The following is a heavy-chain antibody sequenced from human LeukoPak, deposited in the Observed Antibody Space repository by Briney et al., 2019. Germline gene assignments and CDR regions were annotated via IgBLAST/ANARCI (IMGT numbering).Heavy chain of an antibody. J-gene: IGHJ6*02. D-gene: IGHD4-23*01. V-gene: IGHV3-7*01. CDR3: AREAKVYGGSYDCCGMDV. Sequence: SGGSLRLSCAASGFTFSYYYMSWLRQAPGKGLEWVANIKQDGSEKYYVDSVQGRFTISRDNAKNSLYLQMNSLRAEDTAVYYCAREAKVYGGSYDCCGMDVWGQGTTVTVSS. CDR2: IKQDGSEK. CDR1: GFTFSYYY.